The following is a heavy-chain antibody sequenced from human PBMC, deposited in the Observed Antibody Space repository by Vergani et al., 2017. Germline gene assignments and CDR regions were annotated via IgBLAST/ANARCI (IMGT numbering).Heavy chain of an antibody. V-gene: IGHV5-51*03. CDR2: IYPGDSDT. CDR3: ARVKGQWLVTSAFDI. Sequence: EVQLLESGGGLVQPGESLKISCKGSGYSFTSYWIGWVRQMPGKGLEWMGIIYPGDSDTRYSPSFQGQVTISADKSISTAYLQWSSLKASDTAMYYCARVKGQWLVTSAFDIWGQGTMVTVSS. D-gene: IGHD6-19*01. CDR1: GYSFTSYW. J-gene: IGHJ3*02.